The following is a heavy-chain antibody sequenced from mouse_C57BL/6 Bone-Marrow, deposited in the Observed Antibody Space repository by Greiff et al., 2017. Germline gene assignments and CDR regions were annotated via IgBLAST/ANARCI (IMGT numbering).Heavy chain of an antibody. CDR2: IDPSDSET. J-gene: IGHJ1*03. CDR3: ARPTTGWYFDV. V-gene: IGHV1-52*01. D-gene: IGHD2-12*01. CDR1: GYTFTSYW. Sequence: QVQLQQPGAELVRPGSSVKLSCKASGYTFTSYWMHWVKQRPIQGLEWIGNIDPSDSETHYNQKFKDKATLTVDNSSSTAYMQLSSLTSEDSAVYYCARPTTGWYFDVWGTGTTVTVSS.